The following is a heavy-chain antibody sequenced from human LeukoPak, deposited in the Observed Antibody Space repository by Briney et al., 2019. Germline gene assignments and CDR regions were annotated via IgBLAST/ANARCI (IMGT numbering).Heavy chain of an antibody. J-gene: IGHJ4*02. CDR3: ARDSPYGNSLDY. CDR2: TYYRSKWFH. CDR1: GDSVSSNSAA. V-gene: IGHV6-1*01. Sequence: SQTLSLTCGISGDSVSSNSAAWNWIRQSPSRGLEWLGRTYYRSKWFHDYAVSVKSRITINPDTSKNQFSLQLNSVTPEDTAIYYCARDSPYGNSLDYWGQGTLVTVSS. D-gene: IGHD4-23*01.